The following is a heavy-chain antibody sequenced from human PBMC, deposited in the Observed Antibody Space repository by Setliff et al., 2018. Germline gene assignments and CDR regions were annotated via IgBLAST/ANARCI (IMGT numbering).Heavy chain of an antibody. CDR3: ARVLVGYDFWSGYYQTMPHFDY. D-gene: IGHD3-3*01. Sequence: ASVKVSCKASGYTFTGYYMHWVRQAPGQGLEWMGRINPSSGATIYAQKFQGRVTMTSDTSISTAYMQLNSLRSDDTAVYYCARVLVGYDFWSGYYQTMPHFDYWGQGTLVTVSS. CDR2: INPSSGAT. V-gene: IGHV1-2*06. CDR1: GYTFTGYY. J-gene: IGHJ4*02.